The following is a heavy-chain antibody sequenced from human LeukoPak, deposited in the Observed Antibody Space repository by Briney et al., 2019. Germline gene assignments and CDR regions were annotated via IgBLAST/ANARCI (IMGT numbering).Heavy chain of an antibody. Sequence: GGSLRLSCAASGFTVSSNYMSWVRQAPGKGLEWVSVIYSGGSTYYADSVKGRFTISRDNSKNTLFLQMNSLRAEDTAVYFCAKDARRTSGWYFFDYWGQGTLVTVSS. D-gene: IGHD6-19*01. CDR3: AKDARRTSGWYFFDY. CDR2: IYSGGST. J-gene: IGHJ4*02. V-gene: IGHV3-53*01. CDR1: GFTVSSNY.